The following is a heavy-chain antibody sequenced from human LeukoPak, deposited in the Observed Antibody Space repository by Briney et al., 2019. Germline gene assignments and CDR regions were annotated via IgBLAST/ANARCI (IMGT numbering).Heavy chain of an antibody. CDR1: GGSFSGYY. V-gene: IGHV4-34*01. Sequence: PSETLSLTCAVYGGSFSGYYWSWIRQPPGKGLEWIGEINHSGSTNYNPSLKSRVTISVDTSKNQFSLKLSSVTAADTAVYYCARHLPPEGIYFDYWGQGTLVAVSS. CDR3: ARHLPPEGIYFDY. CDR2: INHSGST. D-gene: IGHD3-3*02. J-gene: IGHJ4*02.